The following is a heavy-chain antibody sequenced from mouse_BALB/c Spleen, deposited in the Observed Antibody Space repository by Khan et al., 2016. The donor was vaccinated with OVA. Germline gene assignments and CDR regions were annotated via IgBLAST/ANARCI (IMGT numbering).Heavy chain of an antibody. CDR1: GFTFSTYG. D-gene: IGHD1-1*01. V-gene: IGHV5-6*01. J-gene: IGHJ3*01. CDR2: ISSGGHYT. Sequence: EVPLVESGGDLVKPGGSLKLSCAASGFTFSTYGMSWVRQTPDKRLEWVATISSGGHYTYYPDSVKGRFTISRDNAKSTLYLQMSSLKSEDTAIYYGARLAYYYNSEGFAYWGQGTLVTVSA. CDR3: ARLAYYYNSEGFAY.